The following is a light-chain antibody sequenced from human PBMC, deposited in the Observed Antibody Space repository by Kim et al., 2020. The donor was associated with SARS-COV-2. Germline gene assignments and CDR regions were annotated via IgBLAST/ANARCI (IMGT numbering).Light chain of an antibody. Sequence: QSALTQPASVSGSPGQSITISCIGTSNDVGAYTYVSWYQQHPGKAPKLMIYDVTDRPSGVSNRFSGSKSGNTASLTISGLQAEDEANYYCSSYTTNTAVVFGGGTQLTVL. V-gene: IGLV2-14*03. CDR2: DVT. CDR3: SSYTTNTAVV. J-gene: IGLJ2*01. CDR1: SNDVGAYTY.